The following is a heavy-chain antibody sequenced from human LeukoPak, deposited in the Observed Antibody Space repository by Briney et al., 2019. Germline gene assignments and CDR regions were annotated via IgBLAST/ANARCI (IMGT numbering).Heavy chain of an antibody. V-gene: IGHV1-46*01. J-gene: IGHJ5*02. CDR3: ARDVSSTSSWWFGP. Sequence: ASVKVSCKASGYTFTSHYMHWVRQAPEKGLEWMGIINPTGDSTSYAQKFQGRVTMTRDTSTSTDYMELSSLRYEDTAVYYCARDVSSTSSWWFGPWGQGTLVIVSS. CDR2: INPTGDST. CDR1: GYTFTSHY. D-gene: IGHD2-2*01.